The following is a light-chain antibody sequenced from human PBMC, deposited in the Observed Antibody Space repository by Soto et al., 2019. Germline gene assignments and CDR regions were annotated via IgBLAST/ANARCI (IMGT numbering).Light chain of an antibody. V-gene: IGLV2-18*02. CDR2: EVS. CDR1: SSDVGSYNR. CDR3: SSYTSSSTYV. J-gene: IGLJ1*01. Sequence: QSALTQPPSVSGSLGQSVTISYTGTSSDVGSYNRVSWYQQPPGTAPKLMIYEVSNRPSGVPDRFSGSKSGNTASLTISGLQAEDEADYYCSSYTSSSTYVFGTGTKVTVL.